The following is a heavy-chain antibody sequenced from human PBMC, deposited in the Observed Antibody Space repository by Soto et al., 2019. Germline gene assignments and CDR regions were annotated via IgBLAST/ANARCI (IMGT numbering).Heavy chain of an antibody. Sequence: GGSLRLSCAASGFTFSSYALNWVRQAPGKGLQWVSGISDDGSRTYYADSVKGRFTISRDNSKSTLFLQMNSLRVEDTAVYHCVKDRHVYDRSGYPRGWFDSWGQGTLVTVSS. J-gene: IGHJ5*01. CDR2: ISDDGSRT. V-gene: IGHV3-23*01. CDR3: VKDRHVYDRSGYPRGWFDS. CDR1: GFTFSSYA. D-gene: IGHD3-22*01.